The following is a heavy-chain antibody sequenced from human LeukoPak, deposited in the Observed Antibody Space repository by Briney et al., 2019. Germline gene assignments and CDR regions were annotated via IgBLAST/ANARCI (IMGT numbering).Heavy chain of an antibody. D-gene: IGHD6-19*01. J-gene: IGHJ3*02. V-gene: IGHV5-51*01. CDR1: GYSFTSYW. CDR2: IYPGDSDT. Sequence: ASVKVSCKGSGYSFTSYWIGWVRQMPGKGLEWMGIIYPGDSDTRYSPSSQGQVTISADKSISTAYLQWTSLKASDTAMYYCATIRDSTGWFYIWGQGTMVTVSS. CDR3: ATIRDSTGWFYI.